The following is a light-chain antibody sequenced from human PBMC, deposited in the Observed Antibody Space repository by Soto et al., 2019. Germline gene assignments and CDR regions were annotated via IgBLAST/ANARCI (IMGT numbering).Light chain of an antibody. CDR3: QQYNTYWWT. CDR2: KAS. J-gene: IGKJ1*01. V-gene: IGKV1-5*03. CDR1: QSISTW. Sequence: DVQMTQSPSTLSASVGDRVTITCRASQSISTWLAWYQQKPGKAPKLLIYKASGLESGVPSRFSGSGSGTELTLTISSLQPDDFATYYCQQYNTYWWTFGQGTKVEIK.